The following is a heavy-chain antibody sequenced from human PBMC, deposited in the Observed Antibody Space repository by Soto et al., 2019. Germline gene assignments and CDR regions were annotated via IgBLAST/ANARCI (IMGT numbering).Heavy chain of an antibody. CDR1: GGTFSSYA. CDR2: IIPIFGTA. J-gene: IGHJ3*02. D-gene: IGHD4-17*01. CDR3: ARENTNGGYGGNAFDI. Sequence: QVQLMQSGAEVKKPGSSVKVSCKASGGTFSSYAISWVRQAPGQGLEWMGGIIPIFGTANYAQKFQGRVTITADESTSTAYMELSSLRSEDTAVYYCARENTNGGYGGNAFDIWGQGTMVTVSS. V-gene: IGHV1-69*01.